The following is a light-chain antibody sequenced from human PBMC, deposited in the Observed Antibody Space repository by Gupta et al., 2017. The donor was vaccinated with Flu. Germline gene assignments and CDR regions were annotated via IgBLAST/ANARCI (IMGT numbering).Light chain of an antibody. CDR1: SCSSANNY. CDR2: EVN. Sequence: SCSSANNYVPWYQQRPGNSPNPMIYEVNHRPSGVPARFSGSISSNSTSATLSISGLKTEAESYYYSQTYASSNVLFGGGTKLTVL. V-gene: IGLV6-57*01. CDR3: QTYASSNVL. J-gene: IGLJ3*02.